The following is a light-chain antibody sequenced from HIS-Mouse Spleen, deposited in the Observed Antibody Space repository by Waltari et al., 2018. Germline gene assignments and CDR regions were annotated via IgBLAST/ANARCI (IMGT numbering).Light chain of an antibody. CDR3: QLWDSSSDHWV. Sequence: SYVLTQPPSVSVAPGQTARITCGGNNIGSKSVHWYQQKPGQAPVLVVYDDSGRPSGIPERFSGSNSGNTATLTISRVEAGDEADYYCQLWDSSSDHWVFGGGTKLTVL. CDR2: DDS. J-gene: IGLJ3*02. CDR1: NIGSKS. V-gene: IGLV3-21*02.